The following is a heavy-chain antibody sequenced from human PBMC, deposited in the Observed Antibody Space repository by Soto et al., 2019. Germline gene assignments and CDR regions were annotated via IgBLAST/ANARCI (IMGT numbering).Heavy chain of an antibody. CDR1: GYTFTGYY. J-gene: IGHJ4*02. CDR2: INPNSGGT. Sequence: SVKVSCKASGYTFTGYYMHWVRQAPGQGLEWMGWINPNSGGTNYAQKFQGRVTMTRDTSISTAYMELSRLRSDDTAVYYCARGPRFLEWLWVYWGQGTLVTVSS. V-gene: IGHV1-2*02. D-gene: IGHD3-3*01. CDR3: ARGPRFLEWLWVY.